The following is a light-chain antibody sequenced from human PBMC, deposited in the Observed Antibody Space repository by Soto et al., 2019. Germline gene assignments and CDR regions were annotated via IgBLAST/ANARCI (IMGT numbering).Light chain of an antibody. CDR2: SAS. CDR3: QQYYSTPYT. Sequence: DIVMTQSPDSLAVSLGERATINCKSSQNILYNSNNKNYLAWYQQKPGQPPKLLIYSASTRESGVPDRFSGSGSATNFTLTISSLQAEDVAVYHCQQYYSTPYTFGQGTKLEI. CDR1: QNILYNSNNKNY. J-gene: IGKJ2*01. V-gene: IGKV4-1*01.